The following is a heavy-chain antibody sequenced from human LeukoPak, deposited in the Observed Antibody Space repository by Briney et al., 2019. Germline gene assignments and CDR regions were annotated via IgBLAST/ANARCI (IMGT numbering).Heavy chain of an antibody. CDR1: GFTFSSYS. V-gene: IGHV3-21*01. D-gene: IGHD3-3*01. CDR2: ISSSSSYI. J-gene: IGHJ3*02. CDR3: ARPRNALRLNDAFDI. Sequence: AGGSLRLSCAASGFTFSSYSMNWVRQAPGKGLEWVSSISSSSSYIYYADSLKGRFTISRDNAKNTLYLQMNSLRAEDTAVYYCARPRNALRLNDAFDIWGQGTMVTVSS.